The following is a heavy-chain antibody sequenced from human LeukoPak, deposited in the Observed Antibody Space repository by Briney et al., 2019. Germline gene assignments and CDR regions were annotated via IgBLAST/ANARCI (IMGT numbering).Heavy chain of an antibody. J-gene: IGHJ3*02. CDR3: ARGPSDSSGYYYEGDAFDI. CDR1: GYTFTGYY. V-gene: IGHV1-2*02. D-gene: IGHD3-22*01. Sequence: ASVKVSCKASGYTFTGYYMHWVRQAPGQGLEWMGWITPNSGGTNYGQKFQGGVTMTRDTSITIVYMELSRLRSDDTAVYYCARGPSDSSGYYYEGDAFDIWGQGTVVTVSS. CDR2: ITPNSGGT.